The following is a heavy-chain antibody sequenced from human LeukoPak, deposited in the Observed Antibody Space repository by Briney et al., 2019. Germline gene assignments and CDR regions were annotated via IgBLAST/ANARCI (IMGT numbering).Heavy chain of an antibody. CDR3: ASWGDYGGSFDY. D-gene: IGHD4-23*01. CDR1: GGSISSYY. J-gene: IGHJ4*02. Sequence: PSETLSLTCTVSGGSISSYYWSWIRQPPGKGLEWIGYIYYSGSTSYNPSLKSRVTISVDTSKNQFSLKLSSVTAADTAVYYCASWGDYGGSFDYWGQGTLVTVSS. CDR2: IYYSGST. V-gene: IGHV4-59*08.